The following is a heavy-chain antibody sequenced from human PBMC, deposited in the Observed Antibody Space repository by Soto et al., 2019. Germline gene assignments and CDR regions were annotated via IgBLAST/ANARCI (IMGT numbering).Heavy chain of an antibody. D-gene: IGHD3-10*01. Sequence: SETLSLTCAVYGGSFSGYYWSWIRQPPGKGLEWIGEINHSGSTNYNPSLKSRVTISVDTSKNQFSLKLSSVTAADTAVYYCARGPITMVRGPYNIGGYYYMDVWGKGTTVTVSS. J-gene: IGHJ6*03. CDR2: INHSGST. CDR3: ARGPITMVRGPYNIGGYYYMDV. CDR1: GGSFSGYY. V-gene: IGHV4-34*01.